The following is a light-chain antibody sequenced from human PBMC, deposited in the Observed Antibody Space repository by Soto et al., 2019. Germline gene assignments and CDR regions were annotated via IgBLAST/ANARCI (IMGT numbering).Light chain of an antibody. CDR2: VAS. V-gene: IGKV3-20*01. Sequence: EIVLTQSPGTLSLSPGERATLSCRASQIVSSNYLAWYQQKPGQAPRVLIYVASSRATGIPDRFSGSGSGTDFTLTISRLEPEDFAVYYCQQYGSSPITFGQGTRLEIK. CDR3: QQYGSSPIT. J-gene: IGKJ5*01. CDR1: QIVSSNY.